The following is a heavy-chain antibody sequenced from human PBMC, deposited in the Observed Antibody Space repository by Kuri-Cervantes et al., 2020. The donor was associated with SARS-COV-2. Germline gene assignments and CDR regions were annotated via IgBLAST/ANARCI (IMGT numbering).Heavy chain of an antibody. CDR1: GFTFSSYA. V-gene: IGHV3-23*01. J-gene: IGHJ4*02. CDR2: ISGSGGST. Sequence: GGSLRLSCAASGFTFSSYAMSWVRQAPGKGLEWVSAISGSGGSTYYADSVKGRFTISRDESTNTLYLQMNSLRAEDTGVYYCAKDGYGSGFLPLDYWGQGTQVTVSS. D-gene: IGHD6-19*01. CDR3: AKDGYGSGFLPLDY.